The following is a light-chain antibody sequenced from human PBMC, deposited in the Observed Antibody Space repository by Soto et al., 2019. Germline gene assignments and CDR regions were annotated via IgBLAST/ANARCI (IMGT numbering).Light chain of an antibody. Sequence: DIQLTQSPSSLSASIGDRVTITCRASQGIRNLLGWFQQKPGTAPKSLIFAASKLESGVPLRFSGSGSGTDFTLTITSLQTEECATYYCQQYDNYPWTFGQGTSVEIK. V-gene: IGKV1-16*01. J-gene: IGKJ1*01. CDR3: QQYDNYPWT. CDR1: QGIRNL. CDR2: AAS.